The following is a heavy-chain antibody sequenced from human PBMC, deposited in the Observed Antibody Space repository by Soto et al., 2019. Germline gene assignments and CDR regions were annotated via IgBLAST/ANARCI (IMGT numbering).Heavy chain of an antibody. CDR1: GGSISSSSYY. D-gene: IGHD4-17*01. CDR3: ARTTAPSSFDY. V-gene: IGHV4-39*01. CDR2: IYYSGST. J-gene: IGHJ4*02. Sequence: QLQLQESGPGLVKPSETLSLTCTVSGGSISSSSYYWGWIRQPPGKGLEWIGSIYYSGSTYYNPSLKSRVTISVDTSKNQFSLKLSSVTAADTAVYYCARTTAPSSFDYWGQGTLVTVSS.